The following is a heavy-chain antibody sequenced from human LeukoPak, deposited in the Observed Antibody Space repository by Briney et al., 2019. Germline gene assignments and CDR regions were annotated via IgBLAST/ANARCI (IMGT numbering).Heavy chain of an antibody. J-gene: IGHJ4*02. Sequence: SQTLSLTCTVSGGSISRGDYYWRWSRQPPGEGLEWSGYIYYSESTYDNPSLKSRVTISVDTSKNQFSLKLSSVTAADTAVYYCAREPYGYFDYWGQGTLVTVSS. V-gene: IGHV4-30-4*08. CDR1: GGSISRGDYY. CDR2: IYYSEST. CDR3: AREPYGYFDY. D-gene: IGHD3-10*01.